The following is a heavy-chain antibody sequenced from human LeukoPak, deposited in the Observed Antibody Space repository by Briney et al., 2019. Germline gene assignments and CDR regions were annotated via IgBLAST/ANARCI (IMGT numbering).Heavy chain of an antibody. Sequence: GSVKVSCKASGYTLTGYYMHWVRQAPGQGLEWMGWINPNSGGTNYAQKFQGRVTMTRDTSISTAYMELSRLRSDDTAVYYCARSSTDGDWFDPWGQGTLVTVSS. D-gene: IGHD4-17*01. CDR1: GYTLTGYY. CDR2: INPNSGGT. V-gene: IGHV1-2*02. J-gene: IGHJ5*02. CDR3: ARSSTDGDWFDP.